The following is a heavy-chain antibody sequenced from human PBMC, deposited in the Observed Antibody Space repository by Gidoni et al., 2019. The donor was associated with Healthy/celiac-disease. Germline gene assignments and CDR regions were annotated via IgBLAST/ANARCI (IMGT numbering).Heavy chain of an antibody. J-gene: IGHJ4*02. D-gene: IGHD1-26*01. CDR3: AKVRWEVSAAIHY. CDR1: GFTFSTYA. Sequence: EVQLLESGGGLVQPGGSLRLSCAASGFTFSTYAMSWVRQAPGKGLEWVSGISGSGGSTYYADSVKGFTISRDNSKNTLCLQMSSLRAEDTAVYYCAKVRWEVSAAIHYWGQGTLVTVSS. V-gene: IGHV3-23*01. CDR2: ISGSGGST.